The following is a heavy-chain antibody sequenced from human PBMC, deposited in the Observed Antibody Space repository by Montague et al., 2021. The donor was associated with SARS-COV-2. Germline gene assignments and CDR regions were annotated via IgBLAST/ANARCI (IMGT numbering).Heavy chain of an antibody. CDR2: IYPGDSKT. CDR1: GYSFSTFW. J-gene: IGHJ6*02. Sequence: QSGAEVKKPGESLQISCKGSGYSFSTFWIGWVRLMPGKGLECMGMIYPGDSKTRYTASFRGQVTISADRSTSTAYLQWDSLEASDTAIYYCAKYGPSGDYFKFGMDVWGPGTTVTVSS. D-gene: IGHD1-26*01. V-gene: IGHV5-51*01. CDR3: AKYGPSGDYFKFGMDV.